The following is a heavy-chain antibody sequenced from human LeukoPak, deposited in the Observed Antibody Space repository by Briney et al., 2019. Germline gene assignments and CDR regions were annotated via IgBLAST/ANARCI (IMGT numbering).Heavy chain of an antibody. J-gene: IGHJ4*02. Sequence: GESLKISCKGSGYSFTNYWIGWVRQMPGRGLELMGIIYPGDSGTRYSPSFQGQVTISADKSITTAYLQWSSLKASDTAMYYCARRPTDYGGAFDFWGQGTLITVSS. CDR2: IYPGDSGT. V-gene: IGHV5-51*01. CDR1: GYSFTNYW. D-gene: IGHD4-23*01. CDR3: ARRPTDYGGAFDF.